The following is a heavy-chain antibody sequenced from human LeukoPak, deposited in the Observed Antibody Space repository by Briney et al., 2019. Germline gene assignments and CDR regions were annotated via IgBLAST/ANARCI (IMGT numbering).Heavy chain of an antibody. V-gene: IGHV3-43*01. D-gene: IGHD3-10*01. CDR2: ITWDGGST. CDR3: AKVYGSGSYYSLDY. J-gene: IGHJ4*02. CDR1: GFTFDDYT. Sequence: GGSLRLSCAASGFTFDDYTMHWVRHAPGKGLEWVSLITWDGGSTYYADSVKGRFTISRDNSKNSLYLQMNSLRTEDTALYYCAKVYGSGSYYSLDYWGQGTLVTVSS.